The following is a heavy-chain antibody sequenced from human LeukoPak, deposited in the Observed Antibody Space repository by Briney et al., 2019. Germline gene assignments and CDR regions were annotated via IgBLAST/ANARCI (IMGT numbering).Heavy chain of an antibody. CDR3: ARDRAAFDS. CDR2: ITGRGGNT. V-gene: IGHV3-23*01. D-gene: IGHD6-25*01. Sequence: SGGSLRLSCAASGFTFSTFPRSWVRQAPGKGLQWVSGITGRGGNTYYADSVEGRFTISRDNSTTTLSLQMDSLRAEDTAIYYCARDRAAFDSWGQGTLVTVSS. CDR1: GFTFSTFP. J-gene: IGHJ4*02.